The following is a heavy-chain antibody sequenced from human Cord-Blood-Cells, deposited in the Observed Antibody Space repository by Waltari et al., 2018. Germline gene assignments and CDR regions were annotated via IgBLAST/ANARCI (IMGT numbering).Heavy chain of an antibody. D-gene: IGHD7-27*01. CDR1: GFTFRSSG. J-gene: IGHJ3*02. CDR2: IWYDGSNK. CDR3: ARLKLTGGAFDI. V-gene: IGHV3-33*01. Sequence: QVQLVESGGGVVQPGRSLRLSCAASGFTFRSSGMPWVRQAPGKGLEWVAVIWYDGSNKYYADSVKGRFTISRDNSKNTLYLQMNSLRAEDTAVYYCARLKLTGGAFDIWGQGTMVTVSS.